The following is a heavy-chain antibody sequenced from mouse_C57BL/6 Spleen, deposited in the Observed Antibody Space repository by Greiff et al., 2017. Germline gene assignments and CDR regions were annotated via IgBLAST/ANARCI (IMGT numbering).Heavy chain of an antibody. D-gene: IGHD3-2*02. CDR1: GYTFTSYW. J-gene: IGHJ4*01. Sequence: QVQLQQPGAELVKPGASVKVSCKASGYTFTSYWMHWVKQRPGQGLEWLGRIHPSDSNTNYNQKFKGKATLTVDKSSSTAYMQLSSLTSEDSAVYYCAISGLRLHYAMDYWGQGTSVTVSS. CDR3: AISGLRLHYAMDY. V-gene: IGHV1-74*01. CDR2: IHPSDSNT.